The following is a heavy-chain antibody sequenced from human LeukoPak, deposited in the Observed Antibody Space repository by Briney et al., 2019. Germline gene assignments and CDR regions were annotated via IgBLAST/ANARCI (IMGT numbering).Heavy chain of an antibody. V-gene: IGHV4-61*01. J-gene: IGHJ4*02. Sequence: SETLSLTCTVSGGSISSSSYYWGWIRQPPGKGLEWVGYISNSDSTNYNPSLKSRVTISIDTSKNQFSLKLNYVTAADTAVYFCARDRGGYRTFDYWGQGTLVTVSS. CDR1: GGSISSSSYY. CDR3: ARDRGGYRTFDY. D-gene: IGHD5-18*01. CDR2: ISNSDST.